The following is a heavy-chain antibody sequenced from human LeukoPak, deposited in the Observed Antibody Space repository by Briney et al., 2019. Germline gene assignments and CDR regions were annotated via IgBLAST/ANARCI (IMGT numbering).Heavy chain of an antibody. D-gene: IGHD1-26*01. CDR3: ERDLDSGSYSDY. V-gene: IGHV1-18*01. CDR2: ISAYDGNT. J-gene: IGHJ4*02. CDR1: GYTFTSYG. Sequence: ASVKVSCMASGYTFTSYGISWVRQAPGQGIEWLGWISAYDGNTNYARTLQGRVNMTTDTSTSTAYMELRSLRSDDTRVYYCERDLDSGSYSDYWGQGTLVTVSS.